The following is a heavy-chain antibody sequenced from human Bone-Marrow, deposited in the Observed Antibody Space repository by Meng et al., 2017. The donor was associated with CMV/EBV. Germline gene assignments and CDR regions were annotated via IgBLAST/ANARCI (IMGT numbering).Heavy chain of an antibody. CDR1: GYTFINHD. Sequence: ASVKVSCKASGYTFINHDINWVRQAAGQGLEWMGWMNSNSGNTGYAQKFQGRVTMTRDTSESTAYMELRSLRSDDTAVYYCAREGGSGSYGLNWFDPWGQGTLVTVSS. J-gene: IGHJ5*02. V-gene: IGHV1-8*01. CDR2: MNSNSGNT. D-gene: IGHD1-26*01. CDR3: AREGGSGSYGLNWFDP.